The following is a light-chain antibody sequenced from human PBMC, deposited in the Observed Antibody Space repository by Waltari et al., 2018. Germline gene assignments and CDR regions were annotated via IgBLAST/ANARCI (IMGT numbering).Light chain of an antibody. CDR1: QYISNY. J-gene: IGKJ1*01. CDR3: LHYNSFPWT. CDR2: EAS. V-gene: IGKV1-33*01. Sequence: DIQMTQSPSSLSASVGDRVTITCQASQYISNYLNWYQQKPGKAPKLLIYEASNLETGVPSRFSGSGSGTDFTFTISTLQPEDCATYFCLHYNSFPWTFGQGTQVEIK.